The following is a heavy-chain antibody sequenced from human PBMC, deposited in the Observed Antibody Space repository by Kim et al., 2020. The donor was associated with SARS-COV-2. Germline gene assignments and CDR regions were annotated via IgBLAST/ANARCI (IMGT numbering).Heavy chain of an antibody. V-gene: IGHV1-69*04. CDR3: ARPITGTTSYYYYGMDV. J-gene: IGHJ6*02. CDR2: IIPILGIA. Sequence: SVNVSCKASGGTFSSYAISWVRQAPGQGLEWMGRIIPILGIANYAQKFQGRVTITADKSTSTAYMELSSLRSEDTAVYYCARPITGTTSYYYYGMDVWGQGTTVTVSS. CDR1: GGTFSSYA. D-gene: IGHD1-7*01.